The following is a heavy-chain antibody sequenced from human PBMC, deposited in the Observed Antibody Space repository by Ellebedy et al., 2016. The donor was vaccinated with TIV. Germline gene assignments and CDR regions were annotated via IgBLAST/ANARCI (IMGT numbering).Heavy chain of an antibody. CDR2: INQDGRTT. CDR1: GFTFSVTW. Sequence: GESLKISCAASGFTFSVTWMSWARQAPGQGLEWVANINQDGRTTNYVDSVKGRFTISRDNAKNSLYLQLNSLRVDDTAMYYCATDKVCFTFDIWGRGTMVTVSS. V-gene: IGHV3-7*01. CDR3: ATDKVCFTFDI. J-gene: IGHJ3*02.